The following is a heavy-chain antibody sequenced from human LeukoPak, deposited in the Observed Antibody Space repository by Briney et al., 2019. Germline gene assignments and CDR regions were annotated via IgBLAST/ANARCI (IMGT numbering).Heavy chain of an antibody. J-gene: IGHJ4*02. Sequence: PGGSLRLSCAASGFIFSSYWMHWVRHAPGKGLVWVSRINTDGSSTSYADSVKGRFTISRDNAKNTLYLQMDSLRAEDTAFYYCGKASSGYYSAILHWGQGTLVTVSS. V-gene: IGHV3-74*01. CDR3: GKASSGYYSAILH. D-gene: IGHD3-22*01. CDR1: GFIFSSYW. CDR2: INTDGSST.